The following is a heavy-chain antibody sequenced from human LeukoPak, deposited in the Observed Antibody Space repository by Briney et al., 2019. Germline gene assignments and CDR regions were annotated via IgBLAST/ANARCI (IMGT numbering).Heavy chain of an antibody. D-gene: IGHD6-13*01. Sequence: GRSLRLSCTASGFTFSSYGMHWVRQAPGKGLGWVAVIWYDGSNQQYADSVKGRFTIPRDNAKNSLYLQMNSLGVEDTAVYYCARGYFSSSGRGMDVWGQGTTVTVSS. CDR1: GFTFSSYG. CDR3: ARGYFSSSGRGMDV. J-gene: IGHJ6*02. V-gene: IGHV3-33*01. CDR2: IWYDGSNQ.